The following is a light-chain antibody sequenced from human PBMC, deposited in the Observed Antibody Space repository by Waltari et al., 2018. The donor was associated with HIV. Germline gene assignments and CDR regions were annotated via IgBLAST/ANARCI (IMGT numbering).Light chain of an antibody. Sequence: SYELTQSLSVSVALGQTARISCGGNNIGAKNVPWYQQKPGQAPVVVIYRDSNRPSGIPERFSGSNSGNTATLTISRAQAGDEADYYCHVWDNNTVVFGGGTTLTVL. CDR2: RDS. CDR1: NIGAKN. V-gene: IGLV3-9*01. J-gene: IGLJ2*01. CDR3: HVWDNNTVV.